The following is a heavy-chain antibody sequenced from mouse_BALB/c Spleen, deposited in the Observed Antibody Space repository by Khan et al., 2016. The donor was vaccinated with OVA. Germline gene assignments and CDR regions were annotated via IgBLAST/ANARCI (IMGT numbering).Heavy chain of an antibody. CDR1: GYTFTSYW. Sequence: LQESGAELAKPGASVKMSCTASGYTFTSYWMNWLKKRPGQGLEWIGYLNPTSGYTDYNQQFTEKAKLTADKYSSTAYMQLSSLTSDDSAVYYCARDRIDYWGQGTALTVSP. J-gene: IGHJ2*01. V-gene: IGHV1-7*01. CDR3: ARDRIDY. CDR2: LNPTSGYT.